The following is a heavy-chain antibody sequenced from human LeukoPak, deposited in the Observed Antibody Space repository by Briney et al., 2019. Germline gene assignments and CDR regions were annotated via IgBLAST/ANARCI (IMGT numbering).Heavy chain of an antibody. D-gene: IGHD3-10*01. Sequence: GGSLRLSCAASGFTFSSYAMSWVRQAPGKGLEWVSAISGSGGSTYYADSVKGRFTISRDNSKNTLYLRMNSLRAEDTAVYYCARDPHYYGSSWGQGTLVTVSS. CDR2: ISGSGGST. CDR1: GFTFSSYA. V-gene: IGHV3-23*01. CDR3: ARDPHYYGSS. J-gene: IGHJ4*02.